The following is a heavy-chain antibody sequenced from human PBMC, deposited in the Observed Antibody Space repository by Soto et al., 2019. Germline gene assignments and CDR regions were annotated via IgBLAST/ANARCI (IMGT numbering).Heavy chain of an antibody. CDR1: GFSFSNSG. CDR2: IWYDGSKK. CDR3: ARDLTVITSEFGY. J-gene: IGHJ4*02. D-gene: IGHD4-17*01. V-gene: IGHV3-33*01. Sequence: GGSLRLSCAASGFSFSNSGMHWVRQATGKGLEWLAVIWYDGSKKYYADSVKGRFTISRDNSKNTLYLQMTSLRAEDTAVYYCARDLTVITSEFGYWGQGTLVTVSS.